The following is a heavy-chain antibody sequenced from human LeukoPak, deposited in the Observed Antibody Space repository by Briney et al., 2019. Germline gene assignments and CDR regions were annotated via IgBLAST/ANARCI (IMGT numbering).Heavy chain of an antibody. Sequence: ASVKVSCKASGYTFTGYYMHWVRQAPGQGLEWMGWINPDSGGTNYAQKFQGRVTMTRDTSISTAYMELSSLRSDDTAVYYCARALYIAARPDYWGQGTLVTVSS. CDR2: INPDSGGT. CDR1: GYTFTGYY. J-gene: IGHJ4*02. D-gene: IGHD6-6*01. V-gene: IGHV1-2*02. CDR3: ARALYIAARPDY.